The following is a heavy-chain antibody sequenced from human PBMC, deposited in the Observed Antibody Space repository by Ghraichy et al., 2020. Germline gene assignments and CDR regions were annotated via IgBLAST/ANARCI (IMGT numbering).Heavy chain of an antibody. D-gene: IGHD5-24*01. CDR2: IRQDGSSK. Sequence: GGSLRLSCSASGFNFSSNWMSWVRQAPGKGLEWVANIRQDGSSKYYVESARGRFTISRDNAKSSLYLQMNSLRADDTGVYSCASAADGYQWGRGTLVTVTS. V-gene: IGHV3-7*02. J-gene: IGHJ4*02. CDR1: GFNFSSNW. CDR3: ASAADGYQ.